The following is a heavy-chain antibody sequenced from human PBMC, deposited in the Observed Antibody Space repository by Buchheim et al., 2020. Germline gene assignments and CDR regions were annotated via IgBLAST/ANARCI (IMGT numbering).Heavy chain of an antibody. J-gene: IGHJ5*02. CDR1: GGSISSSSYY. D-gene: IGHD2-21*02. CDR2: IYYSGST. CDR3: ARDLAYCGGDCYSGNWFDP. Sequence: QLQLQESGPGLVKPSETLSLTCTVSGGSISSSSYYWGWIRQPPGKGLEWIGSIYYSGSTYYNPSLKSRVTIAVETSKNQFSLKLSSVTAADTAVYYCARDLAYCGGDCYSGNWFDPWGQGTL. V-gene: IGHV4-39*01.